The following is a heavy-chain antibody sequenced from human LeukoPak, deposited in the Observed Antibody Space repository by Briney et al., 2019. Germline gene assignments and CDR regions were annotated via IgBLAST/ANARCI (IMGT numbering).Heavy chain of an antibody. V-gene: IGHV1-69*13. CDR2: IIPIFGTA. J-gene: IGHJ5*02. CDR1: GGTFSSYA. Sequence: ASVKVSCKASGGTFSSYAISWVRQAPGQGLEWMGGIIPIFGTANYAQKFQGRVAITADESTSTAYMELSSLRSEDTAVYYCARAADIVVVVAAFGPNWFDPWGQGTLVTVSS. D-gene: IGHD2-15*01. CDR3: ARAADIVVVVAAFGPNWFDP.